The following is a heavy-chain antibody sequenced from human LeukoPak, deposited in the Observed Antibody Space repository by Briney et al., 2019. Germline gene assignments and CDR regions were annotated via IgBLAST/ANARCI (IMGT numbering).Heavy chain of an antibody. V-gene: IGHV3-23*01. CDR3: ATGPRSRSFQF. CDR2: ITANGAGI. CDR1: GITSGSFA. D-gene: IGHD3-10*01. J-gene: IGHJ4*02. Sequence: GGSLRLSCAVSGITSGSFAMSWVRQTPENGLEWLGFITANGAGIYYGPSENGRSTISRDNSNNTLYLQINSLRVDDTAIYYCATGPRSRSFQFWGRGTQVIVSS.